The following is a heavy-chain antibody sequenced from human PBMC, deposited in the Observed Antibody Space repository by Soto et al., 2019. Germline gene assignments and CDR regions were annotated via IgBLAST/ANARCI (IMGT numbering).Heavy chain of an antibody. Sequence: QVQLVQSGAEVKKPGASVKVSCKAPGYTLTSHGISWVRQAPGQGLEWMGWISAYSSNTNYAQKLQGRVTMTTDTPTSTAYIELRSLGSDDQALRYGAREGRNSGVTWEYYYGRDVWGQGTKAPLSS. J-gene: IGHJ6*02. CDR3: AREGRNSGVTWEYYYGRDV. CDR1: GYTLTSHG. D-gene: IGHD1-26*01. CDR2: ISAYSSNT. V-gene: IGHV1-18*01.